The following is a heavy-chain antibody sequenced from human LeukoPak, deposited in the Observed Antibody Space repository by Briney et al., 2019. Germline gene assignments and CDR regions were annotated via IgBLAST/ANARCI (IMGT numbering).Heavy chain of an antibody. V-gene: IGHV3-21*01. D-gene: IGHD1-14*01. CDR1: GLTFSSYS. Sequence: GGSLRLSCAASGLTFSSYSMNWVRRAPGKGLEWVSSISSSSSYIYYADSVKGRFTISRDNAKNSLYLQMNSLRAEDTAVYYCARDLTHDAFDIWGQGTMVTVSS. CDR2: ISSSSSYI. CDR3: ARDLTHDAFDI. J-gene: IGHJ3*02.